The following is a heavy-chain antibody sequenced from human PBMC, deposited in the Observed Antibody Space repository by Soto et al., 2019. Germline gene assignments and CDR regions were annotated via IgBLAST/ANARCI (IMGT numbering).Heavy chain of an antibody. J-gene: IGHJ4*02. CDR1: GGSFSGYY. Sequence: SETLSLTCAVYGGSFSGYYWSWIRQPPGKGLAWIGEINHSGSTNYNPSLKSRVTISVDTSKNQFSLKLSSVTAADTAVYYCARGGPYEQLVLYYWGQGTLVTVSS. CDR2: INHSGST. D-gene: IGHD6-6*01. V-gene: IGHV4-34*01. CDR3: ARGGPYEQLVLYY.